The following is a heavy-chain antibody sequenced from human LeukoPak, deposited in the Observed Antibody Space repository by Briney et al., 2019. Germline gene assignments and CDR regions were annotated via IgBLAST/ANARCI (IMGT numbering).Heavy chain of an antibody. V-gene: IGHV3-23*01. J-gene: IGHJ4*02. CDR3: AKDRVGWLQFRGSDY. Sequence: GESLRLSCAASGFSFSSYAMSWVRQAPGKGLEWVSAISGSGANTYYADSVKGRFTISRDNSKNTLYLQMNSLRGEDTAVYYCAKDRVGWLQFRGSDYWGQGTLVTVSS. D-gene: IGHD5-24*01. CDR1: GFSFSSYA. CDR2: ISGSGANT.